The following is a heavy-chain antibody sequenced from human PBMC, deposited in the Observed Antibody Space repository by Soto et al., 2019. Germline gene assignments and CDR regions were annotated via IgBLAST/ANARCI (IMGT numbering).Heavy chain of an antibody. Sequence: SETLSLTCIVSGGSISSYYWSWIRQPPGKGLEWVGYIYYTGTTTYNPSLKSRLTLSVDTSKNQFSLKLRSVSAADTAVYYCARLGRWLQALDSWGQGTLVTVSS. J-gene: IGHJ4*02. CDR3: ARLGRWLQALDS. V-gene: IGHV4-59*08. CDR1: GGSISSYY. D-gene: IGHD5-12*01. CDR2: IYYTGTT.